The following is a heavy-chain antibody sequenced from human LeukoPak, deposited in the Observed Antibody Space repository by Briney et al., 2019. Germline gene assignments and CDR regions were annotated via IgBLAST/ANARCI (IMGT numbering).Heavy chain of an antibody. Sequence: LAGGSLRLSCAASGLTFSNYSMNWVRQAPGKGLEWVSLIYSGGSTYYADSVKGRFTISRDNSKSTLYLQMNSLRAEDTAVYYCARRAGGYSHPYDYWGQGTLVTVSS. J-gene: IGHJ4*02. CDR1: GLTFSNYS. CDR2: IYSGGST. V-gene: IGHV3-53*01. CDR3: ARRAGGYSHPYDY. D-gene: IGHD4-23*01.